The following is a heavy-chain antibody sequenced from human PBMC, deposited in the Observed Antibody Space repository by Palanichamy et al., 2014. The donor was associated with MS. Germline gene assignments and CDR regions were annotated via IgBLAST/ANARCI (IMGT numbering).Heavy chain of an antibody. J-gene: IGHJ6*03. CDR2: IYPGDSDT. D-gene: IGHD6-13*01. CDR1: GYSFTNYW. CDR3: ARRYGYSKSSGEYHYYSYYMDV. V-gene: IGHV5-51*03. Sequence: EVQLVQSGAEGEKVPGRSLKISCKTSGYSFTNYWIGWVRQMPGKGLEWMGIIYPGDSDTRYSPSFQGQVTISADKSISTAYLQWSSLKASDTAMYYCARRYGYSKSSGEYHYYSYYMDVWGKGTTVTVSS.